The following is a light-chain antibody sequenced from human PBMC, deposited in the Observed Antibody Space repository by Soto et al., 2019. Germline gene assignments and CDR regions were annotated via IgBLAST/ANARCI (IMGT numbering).Light chain of an antibody. V-gene: IGKV3-15*01. CDR1: ESVRTS. CDR2: GAS. J-gene: IGKJ1*01. CDR3: QQYSDWPRT. Sequence: EIVLTQSPATLSVSPGERATLSCRASESVRTSLAWYQQKPGRSPSLLIYGASNRATGLPARFSGSGSGKEFTLTISSLQSEDFAVYYCQQYSDWPRTFGQGTKLEFK.